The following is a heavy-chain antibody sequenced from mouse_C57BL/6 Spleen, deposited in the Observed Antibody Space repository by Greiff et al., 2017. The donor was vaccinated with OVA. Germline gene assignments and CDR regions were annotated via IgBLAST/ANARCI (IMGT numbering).Heavy chain of an antibody. CDR3: ARRPAAQARALDY. CDR2: IYPGSGST. V-gene: IGHV1-55*01. Sequence: QVQLQQPGAELVKPGASVKMSCKASGYTFTSYWITWVKQRPGQGLEWIGDIYPGSGSTNYNEKFKSKATLTVDTSSSTAYMQLSSLTSEDSAVYYGARRPAAQARALDYWGQGTSVTVSS. CDR1: GYTFTSYW. J-gene: IGHJ4*01. D-gene: IGHD3-2*02.